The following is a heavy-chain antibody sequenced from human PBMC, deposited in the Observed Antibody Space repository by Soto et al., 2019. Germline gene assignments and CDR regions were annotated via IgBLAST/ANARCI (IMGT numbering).Heavy chain of an antibody. CDR2: ISAYNGNT. D-gene: IGHD2-2*01. J-gene: IGHJ6*02. V-gene: IGHV1-18*01. Sequence: ASVKVSCKASGYTFTSYGISWVRQAPGPGLEWMGWISAYNGNTNYAQKPQGRVTMTTDTSTSTAYMELRSLRSDDTAVYYCARDIVVVPAATSTLRMDVWGQGTTVTVSS. CDR3: ARDIVVVPAATSTLRMDV. CDR1: GYTFTSYG.